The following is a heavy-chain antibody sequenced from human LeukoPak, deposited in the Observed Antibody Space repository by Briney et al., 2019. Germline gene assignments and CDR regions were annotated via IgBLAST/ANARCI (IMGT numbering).Heavy chain of an antibody. J-gene: IGHJ4*02. CDR1: GFTFSSYS. CDR3: ARVYDSSGYPYYFGY. D-gene: IGHD3-22*01. V-gene: IGHV3-21*01. Sequence: GGSLRLSCAASGFTFSSYSMNWVRQAPGKGLEWVSSISSSSSYIYYADSVKGRFTISRDNAKNSLYLQMNSLRAEDTAVYYCARVYDSSGYPYYFGYWGQGTLVTVSS. CDR2: ISSSSSYI.